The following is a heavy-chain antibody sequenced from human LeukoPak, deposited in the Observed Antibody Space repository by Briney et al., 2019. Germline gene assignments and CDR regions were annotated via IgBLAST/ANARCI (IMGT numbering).Heavy chain of an antibody. D-gene: IGHD1-26*01. CDR1: GGSISSSSYY. J-gene: IGHJ4*02. CDR2: IYYRGNT. Sequence: SETLSLTCTVSGGSISSSSYYWGWIRQPPGKGLEWIGTIYYRGNTYYNPSLKSRVTISVDTSKNQFSLKMSSVTAADAAVYYCARRVYSNNSGFDYWGQGTLVTVSS. CDR3: ARRVYSNNSGFDY. V-gene: IGHV4-39*01.